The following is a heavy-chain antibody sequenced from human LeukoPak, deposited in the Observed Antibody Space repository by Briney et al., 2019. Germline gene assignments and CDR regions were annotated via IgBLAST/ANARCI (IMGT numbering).Heavy chain of an antibody. D-gene: IGHD1-26*01. Sequence: SETLSLTCTVSGGSISRYYGSWLRQPPGKGLEWIAYMFHGGGKNYSPSLRGRVNISEDPYQRQFSLTLTSVTAADSAFYYCARLYSAAFRFFDSWGQGTLVTVSS. CDR2: MFHGGGK. J-gene: IGHJ4*02. CDR3: ARLYSAAFRFFDS. V-gene: IGHV4-59*08. CDR1: GGSISRYY.